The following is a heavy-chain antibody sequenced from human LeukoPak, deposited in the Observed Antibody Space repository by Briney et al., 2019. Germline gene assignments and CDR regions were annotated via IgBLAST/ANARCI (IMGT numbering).Heavy chain of an antibody. CDR3: ARPGYTMSYYVLDY. Sequence: PSETLSLTCDVSGGSVRGYCWSWIRQPPGKGLEWLGRIYSTGSTRSNPSLKSRLTLSIDTSTNQLSLKLTSVTAADTAVYFCARPGYTMSYYVLDYWSQGTLVTVSS. J-gene: IGHJ4*02. V-gene: IGHV4-59*10. CDR2: IYSTGST. CDR1: GGSVRGYC. D-gene: IGHD3-10*02.